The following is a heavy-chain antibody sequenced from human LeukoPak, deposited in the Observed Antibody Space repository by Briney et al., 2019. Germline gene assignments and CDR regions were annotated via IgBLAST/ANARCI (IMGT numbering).Heavy chain of an antibody. Sequence: PSGTLSLTCAVSGGSISSTNWWSWIRQPPGKGLEGIGYIYYSGSTNYNPSLKSRVTISVYTSKNQFSLKLSSVTAADTAVYYCARLKYYYDSSGYRAEYFQHWGQGTLVTVSS. D-gene: IGHD3-22*01. V-gene: IGHV4-4*02. J-gene: IGHJ1*01. CDR1: GGSISSTNW. CDR2: IYYSGST. CDR3: ARLKYYYDSSGYRAEYFQH.